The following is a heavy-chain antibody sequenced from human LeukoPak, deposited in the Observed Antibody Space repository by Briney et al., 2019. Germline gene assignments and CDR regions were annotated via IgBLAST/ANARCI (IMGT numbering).Heavy chain of an antibody. D-gene: IGHD2-15*01. CDR3: ARRGSGGSRWLDP. CDR2: IYPGGSDT. V-gene: IGHV5-51*01. Sequence: GESLKISCKGSGYSFTTYWIGWVRQMPGKGLEWMGIIYPGGSDTRYSPSFQGQVTISADKSISTAYLQWSSLKASDTTMYYCARRGSGGSRWLDPWGQGTLVTVSS. CDR1: GYSFTTYW. J-gene: IGHJ5*02.